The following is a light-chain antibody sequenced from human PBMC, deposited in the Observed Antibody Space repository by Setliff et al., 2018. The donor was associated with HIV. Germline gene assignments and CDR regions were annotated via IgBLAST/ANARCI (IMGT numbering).Light chain of an antibody. CDR1: NIASKS. CDR3: QMWDRSSDHYV. J-gene: IGLJ1*01. CDR2: YNS. Sequence: YELAQPPSVSVAPGKTASISCGGNNIASKSVHWYQHKPGQAPVLVIYYNSDRPSGIPERFSGSNSGNTATLTISRVEAGDEADYYCQMWDRSSDHYVFGTGTRSPS. V-gene: IGLV3-21*04.